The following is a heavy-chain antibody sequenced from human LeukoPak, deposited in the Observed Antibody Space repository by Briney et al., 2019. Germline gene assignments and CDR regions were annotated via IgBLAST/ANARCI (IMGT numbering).Heavy chain of an antibody. CDR3: ASSTVTNSHFDY. V-gene: IGHV3-53*01. CDR2: IYSGGST. CDR1: GFTVSSNY. J-gene: IGHJ4*02. D-gene: IGHD4-17*01. Sequence: GGSLRLSCAASGFTVSSNYMSWVRQAPGKGLEWVSVIYSGGSTYYADSVKGRFTISRDTSKNTLYLQMNSLRAEDTVVYYCASSTVTNSHFDYWGQGTLVTVSS.